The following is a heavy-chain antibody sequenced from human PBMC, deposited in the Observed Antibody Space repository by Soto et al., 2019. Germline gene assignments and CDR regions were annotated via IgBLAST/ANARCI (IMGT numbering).Heavy chain of an antibody. Sequence: QVQLQESGPGLVKPSETLSLTCTVSGGSISGFYWSWIRQSAGKGLEWIGRIVTNESTRYNPSLESRVTMSLDTSQNQFSLKLRSVTAADTAVYFCAREEYEPSPSGFDFWGQGTLVTVSS. V-gene: IGHV4-4*07. J-gene: IGHJ4*02. CDR3: AREEYEPSPSGFDF. CDR2: IVTNEST. D-gene: IGHD3-10*01. CDR1: GGSISGFY.